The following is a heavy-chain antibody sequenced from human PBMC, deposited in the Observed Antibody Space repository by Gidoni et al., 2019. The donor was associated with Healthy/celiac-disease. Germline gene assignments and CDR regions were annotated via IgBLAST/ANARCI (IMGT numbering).Heavy chain of an antibody. CDR3: AGRNIVGDPQFDY. CDR1: GYTFTSYA. J-gene: IGHJ4*02. V-gene: IGHV1-3*01. D-gene: IGHD1-26*01. CDR2: INAGNGNT. Sequence: QVQLVQSGAEVKKPGASVKASCKASGYTFTSYAMHWVRQAPGQRLEWMGWINAGNGNTKNSQKFQGRDTITRDTSASTADMELSSLRSEDTAVYYCAGRNIVGDPQFDYWGQGTLVTVSS.